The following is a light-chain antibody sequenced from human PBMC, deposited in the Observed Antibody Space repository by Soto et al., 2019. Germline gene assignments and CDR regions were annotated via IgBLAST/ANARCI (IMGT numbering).Light chain of an antibody. Sequence: EMVMTQSPATLSVSPGERATLSCRASQSVSSNSAWYQQKPGQAPRLLIYGASTRATGIPASFSGSGSGTDFTLTISSLQSEDFAVYYCQQYNYWPRTFGQGTKVEI. V-gene: IGKV3-15*01. CDR1: QSVSSN. J-gene: IGKJ1*01. CDR3: QQYNYWPRT. CDR2: GAS.